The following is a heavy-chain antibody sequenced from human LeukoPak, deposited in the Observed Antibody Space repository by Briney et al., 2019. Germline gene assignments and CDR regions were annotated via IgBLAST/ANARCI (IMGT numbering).Heavy chain of an antibody. Sequence: GGSLRLSCAASGFTFSSYSMNWVSQAPGKGLEWVSSISSSSSYIYYADSVKGRFTISRDNAKNSLYLQMNGLRGEDTAVYYCTRDSGYNAFDIWGQGTMVTVSS. CDR1: GFTFSSYS. CDR3: TRDSGYNAFDI. J-gene: IGHJ3*02. D-gene: IGHD5-12*01. CDR2: ISSSSSYI. V-gene: IGHV3-21*01.